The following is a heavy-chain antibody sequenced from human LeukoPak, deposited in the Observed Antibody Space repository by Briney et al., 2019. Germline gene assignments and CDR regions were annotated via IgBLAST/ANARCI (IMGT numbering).Heavy chain of an antibody. Sequence: GASVKVSCKASGGTFSSYAISWVRQDPGQGLEWMGRIIPILGIANYAQKFQGRVTITADKSTSTAYMELSSLRSEDTAVYYCARDRPNYYGSSGYFDDAFDIWGQGTMVTVSS. D-gene: IGHD3-22*01. J-gene: IGHJ3*02. CDR1: GGTFSSYA. V-gene: IGHV1-69*04. CDR2: IIPILGIA. CDR3: ARDRPNYYGSSGYFDDAFDI.